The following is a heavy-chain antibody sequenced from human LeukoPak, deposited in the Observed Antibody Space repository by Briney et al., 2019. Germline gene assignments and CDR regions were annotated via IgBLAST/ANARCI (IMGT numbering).Heavy chain of an antibody. CDR1: GFTFSNYW. CDR3: AKDRNDWKQGIDS. CDR2: IKQDGSEK. D-gene: IGHD1-1*01. J-gene: IGHJ4*02. Sequence: GGSLRLSCAASGFTFSNYWMSWVRQAPGKGLEWVANIKQDGSEKYYVDSVKGRFTISRDNAKNSLYLQMNSLRAEDTAVYYCAKDRNDWKQGIDSWGQGTLVTVSS. V-gene: IGHV3-7*03.